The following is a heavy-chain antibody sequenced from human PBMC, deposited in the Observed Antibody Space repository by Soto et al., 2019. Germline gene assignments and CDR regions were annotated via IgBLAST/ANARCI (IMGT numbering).Heavy chain of an antibody. D-gene: IGHD3-22*01. CDR2: IHNSGTS. CDR3: ARDFYDSVGYTWFDS. J-gene: IGHJ5*01. V-gene: IGHV4-59*01. CDR1: GDTSTSYY. Sequence: LSLTCTVSGDTSTSYYWGWIRQAPGKGLEWIGHIHNSGTSTHNPSLNGRVTISIDMSKKQFSLKLTSLTSADTAVYYCARDFYDSVGYTWFDSWSQGXLVTVSS.